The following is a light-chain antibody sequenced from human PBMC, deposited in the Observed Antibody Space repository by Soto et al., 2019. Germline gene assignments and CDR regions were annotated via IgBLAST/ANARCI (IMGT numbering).Light chain of an antibody. CDR2: DTS. Sequence: ENVLTQSPATLSLSPGERATLSCRASQSISTYVAWYQQTPGQAPRLLIYDTSKRATGIPDRFSGSGYGSDFTLTIHSLEPEDCAVYFCQQRTNWPYGWTFGQGTKLEIK. V-gene: IGKV3-11*01. CDR1: QSISTY. CDR3: QQRTNWPYGWT. J-gene: IGKJ1*01.